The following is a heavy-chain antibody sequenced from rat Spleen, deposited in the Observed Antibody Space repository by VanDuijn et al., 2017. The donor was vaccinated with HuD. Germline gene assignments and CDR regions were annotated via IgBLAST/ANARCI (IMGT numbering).Heavy chain of an antibody. D-gene: IGHD1-4*01. Sequence: EVKLVESGGGLVQPGRSLKLSCAASGFTFSDYGMAWVRQAPTKGLEWIASISPSGGSTYYRDSVKGRFTISRNNAKSTLFLQMDSLRSEDTATYYCARRHFGYTDYFDYWGQGVMVTVSS. J-gene: IGHJ2*01. CDR1: GFTFSDYG. V-gene: IGHV5S13*01. CDR2: ISPSGGST. CDR3: ARRHFGYTDYFDY.